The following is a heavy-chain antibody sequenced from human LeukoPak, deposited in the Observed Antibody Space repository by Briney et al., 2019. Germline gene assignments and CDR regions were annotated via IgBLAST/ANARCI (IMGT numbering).Heavy chain of an antibody. V-gene: IGHV3-21*01. CDR3: ARDPQYDSTPDY. Sequence: GGSLRLSCAASGFTFSSYSMNWVRQAPGKGLEWVSSISSSSSYIYYAGSVKGRFTISRDNAKNSLYLQMSSLRAEDTAVYYCARDPQYDSTPDYWGQGTLVTVSS. D-gene: IGHD3-22*01. CDR2: ISSSSSYI. CDR1: GFTFSSYS. J-gene: IGHJ4*02.